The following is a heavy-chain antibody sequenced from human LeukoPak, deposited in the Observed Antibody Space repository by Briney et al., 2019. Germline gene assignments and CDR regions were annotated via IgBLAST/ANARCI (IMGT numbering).Heavy chain of an antibody. V-gene: IGHV3-9*01. CDR3: TNLVTMTPNDY. D-gene: IGHD3-22*01. Sequence: QPGGSLRLSCAASGFTFDDYAMHWVRQAPGKGLEWVSGITWNSGSIGYADSVKGRFTIFKDSSRNTLFLQMNSLRAEDTAVYYCTNLVTMTPNDYWGQGTLVTVSS. J-gene: IGHJ4*02. CDR1: GFTFDDYA. CDR2: ITWNSGSI.